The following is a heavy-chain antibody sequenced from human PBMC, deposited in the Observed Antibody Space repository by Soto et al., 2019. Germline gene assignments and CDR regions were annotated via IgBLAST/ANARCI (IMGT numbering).Heavy chain of an antibody. CDR1: GGSFSGYY. CDR3: ARVKIASAMFDE. V-gene: IGHV4-34*01. CDR2: INHRGNT. D-gene: IGHD2-2*01. Sequence: QVQLQQWGAGLLKPSETLSLSCGVYGGSFSGYYWSWIRQHPGKGLEWIGEINHRGNTNYKSSFKSRVSILVDTSKNQFSLKLRSVTAAGAAVYYCARVKIASAMFDEWGQGTLVTVSS. J-gene: IGHJ4*02.